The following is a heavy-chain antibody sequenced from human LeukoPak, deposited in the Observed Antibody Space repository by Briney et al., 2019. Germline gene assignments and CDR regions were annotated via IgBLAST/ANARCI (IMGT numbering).Heavy chain of an antibody. Sequence: SVKVSCKASGGTFTGYYMHWVRQAPGQGLEWMGWINPNSGGTNYAQKFQGRVTMTRDTSISTAYMELSRLRSDDTAVYYCASPRFLTGYYHLDYWGQGTLVTVSS. CDR2: INPNSGGT. V-gene: IGHV1-2*02. D-gene: IGHD3-9*01. CDR3: ASPRFLTGYYHLDY. CDR1: GGTFTGYY. J-gene: IGHJ4*02.